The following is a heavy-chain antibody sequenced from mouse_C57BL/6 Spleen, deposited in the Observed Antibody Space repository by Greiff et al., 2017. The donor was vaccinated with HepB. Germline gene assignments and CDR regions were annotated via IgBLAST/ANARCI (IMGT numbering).Heavy chain of an antibody. CDR3: AREIYYSNSWFAY. D-gene: IGHD2-5*01. CDR2: IHPNSGST. Sequence: QVQLQQSGAELVKPGASVKLSCKASGYTFTSYWMHWVKQRPGQGLEWIGMIHPNSGSTNYNEKFKSKATLTVDKSSSTAYMQLSSLTSEDSAVYYCAREIYYSNSWFAYWGQGTLVTVSA. J-gene: IGHJ3*01. V-gene: IGHV1-64*01. CDR1: GYTFTSYW.